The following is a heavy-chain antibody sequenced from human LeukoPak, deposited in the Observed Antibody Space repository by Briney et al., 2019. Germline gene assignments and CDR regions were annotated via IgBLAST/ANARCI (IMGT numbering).Heavy chain of an antibody. V-gene: IGHV1-69*13. J-gene: IGHJ5*02. CDR2: IIPIFGTA. Sequence: GASVKVSCKASGYTFTSYYMHWVRQAPGQGLEWMGGIIPIFGTANYAQKFQGRVTITADESTSTAYMELSSLRSEDTAVYYCAPASDNWFDPWGQGTLVTVSS. CDR1: GYTFTSYY. CDR3: APASDNWFDP.